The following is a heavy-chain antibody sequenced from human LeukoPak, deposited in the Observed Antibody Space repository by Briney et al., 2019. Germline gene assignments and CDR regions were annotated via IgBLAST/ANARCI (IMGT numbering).Heavy chain of an antibody. V-gene: IGHV3-15*01. CDR3: TAGSWFGP. CDR2: IKSKTDGGTT. CDR1: GFTFSNAW. J-gene: IGHJ5*02. Sequence: AGGSLRLSCAASGFTFSNAWMSWVRQAPGKGLEWVGRIKSKTDGGTTDYGAPVKGRFAISRDDSKNTLYLRMNSLKTEDTAVYYCTAGSWFGPWGQGTLVTVSS.